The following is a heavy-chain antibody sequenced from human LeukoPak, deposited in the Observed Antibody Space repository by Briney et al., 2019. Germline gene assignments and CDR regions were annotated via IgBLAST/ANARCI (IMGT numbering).Heavy chain of an antibody. Sequence: SETLSLTCTVSGGSISCSSYYWGWIRQPPGKGLEWIGSIYYSGSTYYNPSLKSRVTISVDTSKNQFSLKLSSVTAADTAVYYCAREGRWLQLQDGDYWGQGTLVTVSS. CDR1: GGSISCSSYY. D-gene: IGHD5-24*01. J-gene: IGHJ4*02. V-gene: IGHV4-39*02. CDR3: AREGRWLQLQDGDY. CDR2: IYYSGST.